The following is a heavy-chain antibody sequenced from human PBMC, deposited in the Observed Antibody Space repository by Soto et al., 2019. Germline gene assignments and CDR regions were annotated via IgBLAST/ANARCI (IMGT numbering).Heavy chain of an antibody. CDR3: ARGSSGWPPRLAY. J-gene: IGHJ4*02. Sequence: QVQLQESGPGLVKPSETLSLNCTVSGGPISSYYWSWIRQSPGKGLEWIGYIYYRGSTNYNHSLNSRVTISVDTSKNHFCMELSSVTAADTAVYYCARGSSGWPPRLAYWGQGTLVTVSS. D-gene: IGHD6-19*01. CDR2: IYYRGST. V-gene: IGHV4-59*01. CDR1: GGPISSYY.